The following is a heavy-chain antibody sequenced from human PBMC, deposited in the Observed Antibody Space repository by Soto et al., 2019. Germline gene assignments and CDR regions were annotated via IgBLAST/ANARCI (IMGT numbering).Heavy chain of an antibody. Sequence: EVQLVESGGGLVQPGGSLRLSCAASGFIVSSNYMTWVRQAPGKGLEWVSIMYSGGTTYYAESVKGRFTISRHISKNTQDLHMNTLRFEDTAVYYCARVAGDDPLDIWGPGTMVTVSS. V-gene: IGHV3-53*04. CDR1: GFIVSSNY. CDR2: MYSGGTT. CDR3: ARVAGDDPLDI. J-gene: IGHJ3*02. D-gene: IGHD2-21*02.